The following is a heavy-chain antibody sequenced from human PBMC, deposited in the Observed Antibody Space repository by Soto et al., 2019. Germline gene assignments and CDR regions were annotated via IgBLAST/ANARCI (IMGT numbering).Heavy chain of an antibody. D-gene: IGHD3-10*01. V-gene: IGHV1-58*01. Sequence: EASVKVSCKASGFTFTSSAVQWVRQDRGQRLEWIGWIVVGSGNTNYAQKFQERVTITRDMSTSTAYMELSSLRSEDTAVYYCAARGVDTSLWFGGRDYYYGMDVWGQGTTVTVSS. CDR2: IVVGSGNT. CDR1: GFTFTSSA. J-gene: IGHJ6*02. CDR3: AARGVDTSLWFGGRDYYYGMDV.